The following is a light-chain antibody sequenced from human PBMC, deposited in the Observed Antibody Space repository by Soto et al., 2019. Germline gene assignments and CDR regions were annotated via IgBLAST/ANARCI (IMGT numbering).Light chain of an antibody. CDR3: HQPGNLCA. J-gene: IGKJ1*01. V-gene: IGKV3-15*01. Sequence: ILMTQAPTSLSVSRGERATLSCRASQDIYSNIAWYQQRPGQAPRLLIYRASSRATGVPARFSGSGSGTVFPLTISLQPPDHSTVYSPHQPGNLCAFGQGTKVDIK. CDR2: RAS. CDR1: QDIYSN.